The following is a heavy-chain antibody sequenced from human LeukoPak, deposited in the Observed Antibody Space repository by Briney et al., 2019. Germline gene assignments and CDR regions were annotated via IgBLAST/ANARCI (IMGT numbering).Heavy chain of an antibody. V-gene: IGHV3-30-3*01. CDR2: ISYDGSNK. CDR1: GFTFSSYA. D-gene: IGHD2-15*01. J-gene: IGHJ5*02. Sequence: PGRSLRLSCAASGFTFSSYAMHWVRQAPGKGLEWVAVISYDGSNKYYADSVKGRFTISRDNSKNTLYLQMNSLRAEDTAVYYCARGTYCSGGSRYVEDWFDPWGQGTLVTVSS. CDR3: ARGTYCSGGSRYVEDWFDP.